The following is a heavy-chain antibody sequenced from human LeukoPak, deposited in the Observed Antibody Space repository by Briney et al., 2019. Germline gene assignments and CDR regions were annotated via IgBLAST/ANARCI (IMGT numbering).Heavy chain of an antibody. CDR2: ISGSGGST. CDR1: GFTLSDYA. J-gene: IGHJ4*02. CDR3: AKMASDSSGYPY. V-gene: IGHV3-23*01. Sequence: GGSLRLSCAASGFTLSDYAMTWVRQAPGKGLEWVSSISGSGGSTYYAGSVKGRFTISRDNSKNTLYLQMNSLGAEDTAVYYCAKMASDSSGYPYWGQGTLVTVSS. D-gene: IGHD3-22*01.